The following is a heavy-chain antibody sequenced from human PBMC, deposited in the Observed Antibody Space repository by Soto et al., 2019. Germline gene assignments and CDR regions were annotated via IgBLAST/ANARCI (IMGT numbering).Heavy chain of an antibody. D-gene: IGHD3-16*02. CDR1: GFTFSSYW. J-gene: IGHJ4*02. V-gene: IGHV3-7*01. Sequence: GGSLRLSCAASGFTFSSYWMSWVRQAPGKGLEWVANIKQDGSEKYYVDSVKGRFTISRDNAKNSLYLQMNSLRAEDTGVYYCARENIMITFGGVIAYGYFDYWGQGTLVTVSS. CDR2: IKQDGSEK. CDR3: ARENIMITFGGVIAYGYFDY.